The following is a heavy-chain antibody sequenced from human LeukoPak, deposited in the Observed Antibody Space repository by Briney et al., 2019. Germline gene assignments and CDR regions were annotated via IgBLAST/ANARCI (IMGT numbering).Heavy chain of an antibody. CDR3: ARDTYYYDSSGSYHGAFDI. V-gene: IGHV4-4*07. CDR1: GGSISSYY. J-gene: IGHJ3*02. CDR2: IYTSGST. Sequence: SETLSLTCTVSGGSISSYYWSWVRQPAGKGLEWIGRIYTSGSTNYNPSLKSRVTMSVDTSKNQFSLKLSSVTAADTAVYYCARDTYYYDSSGSYHGAFDIWGQGTMVTVSS. D-gene: IGHD3-22*01.